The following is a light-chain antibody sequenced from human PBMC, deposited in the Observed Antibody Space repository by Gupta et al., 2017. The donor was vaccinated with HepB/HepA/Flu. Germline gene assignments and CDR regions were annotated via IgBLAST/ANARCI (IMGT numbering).Light chain of an antibody. CDR3: MQALQTPT. J-gene: IGKJ5*01. V-gene: IGKV2-28*01. CDR2: LGS. Sequence: IVMTQSPLSLSVTPGEPASISCRSSQSLLHSNGYNYLDWYLQKPGQSPQLLIYLGSNRASGVPDRFSGSGSGTDLTLKISRVEAEDVGVYYCMQALQTPTFGQGTRLEIK. CDR1: QSLLHSNGYNY.